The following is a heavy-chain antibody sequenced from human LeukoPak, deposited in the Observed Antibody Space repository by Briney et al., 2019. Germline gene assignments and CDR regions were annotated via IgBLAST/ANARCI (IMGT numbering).Heavy chain of an antibody. CDR1: GGSISSNSYY. CDR3: ARWDSYGFAY. CDR2: TYYSGST. D-gene: IGHD5-18*01. Sequence: SETLSLTCTVSGGSISSNSYYWGWIRQPPGKGLEWIGSTYYSGSTYYNPSLRSRVTISVDTSKNHFSLKLSSVTAADTAVYYCARWDSYGFAYWGQGTLVTFSS. J-gene: IGHJ4*02. V-gene: IGHV4-39*02.